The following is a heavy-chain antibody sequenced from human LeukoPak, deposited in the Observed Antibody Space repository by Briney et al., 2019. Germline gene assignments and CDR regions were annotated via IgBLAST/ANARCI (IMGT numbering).Heavy chain of an antibody. J-gene: IGHJ4*02. CDR2: INPNSGGT. CDR3: ARGPYDNIWGTYRPVDY. V-gene: IGHV1-2*02. D-gene: IGHD3-16*02. Sequence: GASVKVSCKASGYSLISYYMHWVRQAPGQGLEWMGWINPNSGGTNYAQKFQGRVTMTRDTSISTAYMELSRLRSDDTAIYYCARGPYDNIWGTYRPVDYWGQGTLVTVSS. CDR1: GYSLISYY.